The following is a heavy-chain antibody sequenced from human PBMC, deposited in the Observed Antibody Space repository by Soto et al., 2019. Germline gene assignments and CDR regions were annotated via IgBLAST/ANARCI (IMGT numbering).Heavy chain of an antibody. Sequence: SVKVSCKASGGTFSSYAISWVRQAPGQGLEWMGGIIPIFGTANYAQKFRGRVTITADESTSTAYMELSSLRSEDTAVYYCARETEHYYGSGSYSRWFDPWGQGTLVTVSS. D-gene: IGHD3-10*01. CDR1: GGTFSSYA. V-gene: IGHV1-69*13. J-gene: IGHJ5*02. CDR3: ARETEHYYGSGSYSRWFDP. CDR2: IIPIFGTA.